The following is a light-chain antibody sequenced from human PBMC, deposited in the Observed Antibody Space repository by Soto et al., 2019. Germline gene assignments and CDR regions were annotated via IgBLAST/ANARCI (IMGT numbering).Light chain of an antibody. CDR3: SSYTTRSTLV. CDR2: DVT. Sequence: QSVLTQPASVSGSPGQSITISCTGTSSDVGAYDFVSWYQHSPGKAPKLVTFDVTHRPPGISDRFSGSKSANTASLTISGLQDADEAFYYCSSYTTRSTLVFGGGTKLTVL. V-gene: IGLV2-14*01. J-gene: IGLJ2*01. CDR1: SSDVGAYDF.